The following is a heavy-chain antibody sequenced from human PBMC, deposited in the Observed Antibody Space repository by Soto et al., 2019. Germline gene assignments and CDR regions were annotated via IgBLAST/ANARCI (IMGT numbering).Heavy chain of an antibody. CDR3: ASGMYYYDSSGYYSDAFDI. V-gene: IGHV1-24*01. CDR1: GYTLTELS. CDR2: FDPEDGET. Sequence: ASVKVSCKVSGYTLTELSMHWVRQAPGRGLEWMGGFDPEDGETIYAQKYQGRVNMTEDTSTDTAYMELSSLRTEDKAVYYCASGMYYYDSSGYYSDAFDIWGQGTMVTVSS. J-gene: IGHJ3*02. D-gene: IGHD3-22*01.